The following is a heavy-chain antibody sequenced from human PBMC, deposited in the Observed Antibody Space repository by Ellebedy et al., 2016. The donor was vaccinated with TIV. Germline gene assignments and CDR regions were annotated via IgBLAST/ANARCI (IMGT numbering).Heavy chain of an antibody. Sequence: MPSETLSLTCSVSGDAISSSSYNGGWISQPQGKGLEWIGSMDYSGSTYYNPSLRSRATISVDTSKNHLSLKLSPVTAADTAVYFCARQPQGPYYESRGPYWYFDLWGRGALVTVSS. CDR3: ARQPQGPYYESRGPYWYFDL. D-gene: IGHD3-22*01. V-gene: IGHV4-39*01. J-gene: IGHJ2*01. CDR1: GDAISSSSYN. CDR2: MDYSGST.